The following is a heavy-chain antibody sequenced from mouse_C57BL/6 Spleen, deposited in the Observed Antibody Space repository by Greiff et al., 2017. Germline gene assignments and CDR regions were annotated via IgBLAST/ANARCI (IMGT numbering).Heavy chain of an antibody. CDR1: GYTFTEYT. D-gene: IGHD2-4*01. V-gene: IGHV1-62-2*01. CDR2: FYPGSGSI. CDR3: ARHEDYYDYDRYFDV. Sequence: VQRVESGAELVKPGASVKLSCKASGYTFTEYTIHWVKQRSGQGLEWIGWFYPGSGSIKYNEKFKDKATLTADKSSSTVYMELSRLTSEDSAVYFCARHEDYYDYDRYFDVWGTGTTVTVSS. J-gene: IGHJ1*03.